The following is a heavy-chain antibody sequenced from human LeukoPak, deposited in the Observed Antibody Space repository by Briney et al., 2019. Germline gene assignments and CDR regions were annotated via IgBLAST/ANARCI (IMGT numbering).Heavy chain of an antibody. V-gene: IGHV1-18*01. Sequence: ASVKVSCKASGYTFTSYGISWVRQAPGQGLEWMGWISAYNGNTNYAQKLQGRVTMTTDTSTSTAYMELRSLRSDDTAVYYCARLAGYYYDSSGYYYFDYWGQGTLVTVSS. D-gene: IGHD3-22*01. CDR2: ISAYNGNT. J-gene: IGHJ4*02. CDR1: GYTFTSYG. CDR3: ARLAGYYYDSSGYYYFDY.